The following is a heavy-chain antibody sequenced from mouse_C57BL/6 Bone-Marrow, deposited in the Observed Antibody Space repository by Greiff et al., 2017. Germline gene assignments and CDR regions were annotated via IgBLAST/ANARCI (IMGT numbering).Heavy chain of an antibody. V-gene: IGHV1-81*01. J-gene: IGHJ2*01. Sequence: QVQLKESGAELARPGASVKLSCKASGYTFTSYGISWVKQRTGQGLEWIGEISPRSGNTYYNEKFKGKATLTADKSSSTAYMELRSLTSEDSAVYFCARGGGYWGQGTTLTVSS. CDR3: ARGGGY. CDR1: GYTFTSYG. CDR2: ISPRSGNT.